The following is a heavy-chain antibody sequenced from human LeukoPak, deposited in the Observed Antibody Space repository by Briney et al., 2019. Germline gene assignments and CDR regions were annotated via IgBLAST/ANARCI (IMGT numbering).Heavy chain of an antibody. CDR1: GFTFSSYA. Sequence: GGSLRLSCAASGFTFSSYAMHWVRQAPGKGLEWVAVISYDGSNKYYADSVKGRFTISRDNSKNALYLQVNSLRAEDTAVYYCARDGDILTGSSLYGMGVWGQGTTVTVSS. V-gene: IGHV3-30-3*01. CDR3: ARDGDILTGSSLYGMGV. CDR2: ISYDGSNK. J-gene: IGHJ6*02. D-gene: IGHD3-9*01.